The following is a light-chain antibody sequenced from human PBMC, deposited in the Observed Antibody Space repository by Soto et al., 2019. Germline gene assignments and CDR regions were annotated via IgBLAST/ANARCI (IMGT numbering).Light chain of an antibody. Sequence: DIQMTQSPSSVSASLGDRVTITCRANQSISRWLAWYQQKPGQAPKLLIYAASTLLSGVPSRFSGSGSGTDFTLIISSLQPEDFATYYCQQADSSPFTFGQGTKVEIK. CDR2: AAS. CDR1: QSISRW. CDR3: QQADSSPFT. J-gene: IGKJ2*01. V-gene: IGKV1-12*01.